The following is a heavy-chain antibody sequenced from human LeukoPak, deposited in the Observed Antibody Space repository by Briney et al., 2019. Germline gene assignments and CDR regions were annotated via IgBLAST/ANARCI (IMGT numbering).Heavy chain of an antibody. V-gene: IGHV4-34*01. D-gene: IGHD2-2*01. CDR1: GGSFSGYY. CDR3: ASTERCSTTCPLDY. J-gene: IGHJ4*02. CDR2: INHSGST. Sequence: SETLSLTCAVYGGSFSGYYWSWIRQPPGKGLEWIGEINHSGSTNYNPSLKSRVIISLDTSKNPFSLKLTSMTAADTAVYYCASTERCSTTCPLDYWGQGTLVTVSS.